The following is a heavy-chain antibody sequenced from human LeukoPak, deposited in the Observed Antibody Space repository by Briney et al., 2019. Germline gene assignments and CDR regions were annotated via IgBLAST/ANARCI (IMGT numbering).Heavy chain of an antibody. CDR1: GYTFIGYY. V-gene: IGHV1-2*02. CDR2: INPNSGGT. J-gene: IGHJ4*02. Sequence: GASVKVSCKASGYTFIGYYMHWVRQAPGQGLEWMGWINPNSGGTNYAQKFQGRVTMTRDTSISTAYMELSSLRSDDTAVYYCARCYCSTTSCYYFDLWGQGTLVTVSS. CDR3: ARCYCSTTSCYYFDL. D-gene: IGHD2-2*01.